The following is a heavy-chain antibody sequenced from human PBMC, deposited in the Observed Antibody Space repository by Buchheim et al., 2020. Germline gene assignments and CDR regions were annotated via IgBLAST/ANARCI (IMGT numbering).Heavy chain of an antibody. J-gene: IGHJ5*02. CDR2: INHSGST. V-gene: IGHV4-34*01. CDR1: GGSFSGYY. CDR3: ASVHIAAAGTNWFDP. D-gene: IGHD6-13*01. Sequence: QVQLQQWGAGLLKPSEPLSLTCAVYGGSFSGYYWSWIRQPPGKGLEWIGEINHSGSTNYNPSLKSRVTISVDTSKNQLSLKLSYVTAAETAVYYCASVHIAAAGTNWFDPWGQGTL.